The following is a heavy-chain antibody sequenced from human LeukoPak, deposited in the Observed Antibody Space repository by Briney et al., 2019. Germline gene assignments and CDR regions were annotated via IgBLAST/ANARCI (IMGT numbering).Heavy chain of an antibody. CDR1: GFTFSSYA. J-gene: IGHJ4*02. CDR3: ARVGGVVVTAIDY. Sequence: GGSLRLSCAASGFTFSSYAMSWVRQAPGKGLEWVAAISGSGGSTYYVDSVKGRFTISRDNAKNSLYLQMNSLRAGDTAVYYCARVGGVVVTAIDYWGQGTLVTVSS. CDR2: ISGSGGST. D-gene: IGHD2-21*02. V-gene: IGHV3-23*01.